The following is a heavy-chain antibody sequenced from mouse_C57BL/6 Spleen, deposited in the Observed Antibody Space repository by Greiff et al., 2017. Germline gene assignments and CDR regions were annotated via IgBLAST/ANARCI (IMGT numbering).Heavy chain of an antibody. J-gene: IGHJ4*01. V-gene: IGHV3-6*01. D-gene: IGHD2-2*01. CDR2: ISYDGSN. Sequence: VQLKESGPGLVKPSQSLSLTCSVTGYSIPSGYYWNWIRQFPGNKLEWMGYISYDGSNNYNPSLKNRISITRDTSKNQFFLKLNSVTTEDTATYYGARGMVTTWDYAMDYWGQGTSVTVSS. CDR3: ARGMVTTWDYAMDY. CDR1: GYSIPSGYY.